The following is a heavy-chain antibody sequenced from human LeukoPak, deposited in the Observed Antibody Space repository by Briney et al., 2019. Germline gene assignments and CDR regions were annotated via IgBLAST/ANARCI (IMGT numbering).Heavy chain of an antibody. CDR2: INGSGSFT. J-gene: IGHJ2*01. D-gene: IGHD1-26*01. CDR1: GFTFSNYV. CDR3: AKDRTVGASYWYFDL. Sequence: TGGSLRLSCAASGFTFSNYVMGWVRQDPGKGLQWVSIINGSGSFTSYADSVKGRLTISRDSSKNTLFLHMNTLRAEDTAIYYCAKDRTVGASYWYFDLWGRGTLVTVSS. V-gene: IGHV3-23*01.